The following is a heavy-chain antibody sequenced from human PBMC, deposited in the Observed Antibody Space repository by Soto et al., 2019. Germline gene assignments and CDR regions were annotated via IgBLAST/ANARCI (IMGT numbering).Heavy chain of an antibody. V-gene: IGHV4-34*01. Sequence: SETLSLTCAVYGGSFSGYYWSWIRQPPGKGLEWIGEINHSGSTNYNPSLKSRVTISVDTSKNQFSLKLSSVTAADTAVYYCARGAKNTICGLVISPNNSYYYYGMDVWGQGTTVTVSS. CDR1: GGSFSGYY. J-gene: IGHJ6*02. CDR2: INHSGST. CDR3: ARGAKNTICGLVISPNNSYYYYGMDV. D-gene: IGHD3-3*01.